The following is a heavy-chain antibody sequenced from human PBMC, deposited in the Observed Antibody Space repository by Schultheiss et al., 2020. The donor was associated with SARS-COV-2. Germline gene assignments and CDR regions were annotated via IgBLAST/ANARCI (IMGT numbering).Heavy chain of an antibody. CDR1: GFTFSSYA. Sequence: GGSLRLSCAASGFTFSSYAMHWVRQAPGKGLEYVSAISSNGGSTYYANSVKGRFTISRDNSKNTLYLQMNSLRAEDTAVYYCARDLRLRRSGWLANYYYYYGMDVWGQGTTVTVSS. V-gene: IGHV3-64*01. D-gene: IGHD6-19*01. J-gene: IGHJ6*02. CDR3: ARDLRLRRSGWLANYYYYYGMDV. CDR2: ISSNGGST.